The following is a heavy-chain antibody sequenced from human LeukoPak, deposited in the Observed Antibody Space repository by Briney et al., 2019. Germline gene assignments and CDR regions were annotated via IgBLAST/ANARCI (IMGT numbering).Heavy chain of an antibody. V-gene: IGHV3-30-3*01. J-gene: IGHJ4*02. CDR3: TAVAGTFNS. CDR1: GFTFSSYA. D-gene: IGHD6-19*01. CDR2: ISYDGSNK. Sequence: PGGSLRLSCAASGFTFSSYAMHWVRQAPGKGLEWVAVISYDGSNKYYADSVKGRFTISRDNSKNTLYLQMNSLKIEDTAVYYCTAVAGTFNSWGQGTLVTVSS.